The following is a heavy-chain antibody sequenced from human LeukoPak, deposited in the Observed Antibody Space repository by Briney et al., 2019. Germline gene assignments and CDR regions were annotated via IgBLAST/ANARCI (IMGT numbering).Heavy chain of an antibody. J-gene: IGHJ5*02. CDR2: IGGNGVST. Sequence: GGSLRLSCAASGFTFSNHAMNWVRQTPGKGLEWVSSIGGNGVSTYYADSVKGRFTISGDNSKDTLYLQMNSLSAEDTAVYYCARCTKYTTGWCNWFDPWGQGTLVTVSS. D-gene: IGHD6-19*01. CDR1: GFTFSNHA. CDR3: ARCTKYTTGWCNWFDP. V-gene: IGHV3-23*01.